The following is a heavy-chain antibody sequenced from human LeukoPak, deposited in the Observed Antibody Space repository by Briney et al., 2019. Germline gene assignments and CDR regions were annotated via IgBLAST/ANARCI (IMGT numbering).Heavy chain of an antibody. V-gene: IGHV3-64D*06. D-gene: IGHD3-10*01. CDR1: GFTFSSYA. CDR2: ISSNGGST. Sequence: GGSLRLSCSASGFTFSSYAMHWVRQAPVKGLEYVSAISSNGGSTYYADSVKGRFTISRDNSKNTLYLQMSSLRAEDTAVYYCVKARRGAFDIWGQGTMVTVSS. CDR3: VKARRGAFDI. J-gene: IGHJ3*02.